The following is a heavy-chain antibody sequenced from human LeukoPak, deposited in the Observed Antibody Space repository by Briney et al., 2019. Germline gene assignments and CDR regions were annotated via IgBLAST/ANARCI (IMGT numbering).Heavy chain of an antibody. Sequence: SETLSLTCAVSGGSLSSGGYSWGWVRQPPGRGLEWLGYIYHSGRTYYNPSLKSRVTISVDRSKNQFSLKLSSVTAADTAVYYCARGGYYDYVWGSYRRIIDAFDIWGQGTMVTVSS. CDR3: ARGGYYDYVWGSYRRIIDAFDI. V-gene: IGHV4-30-2*01. CDR1: GGSLSSGGYS. J-gene: IGHJ3*02. CDR2: IYHSGRT. D-gene: IGHD3-16*02.